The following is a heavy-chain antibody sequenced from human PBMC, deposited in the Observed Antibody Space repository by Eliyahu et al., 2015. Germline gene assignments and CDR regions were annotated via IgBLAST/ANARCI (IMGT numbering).Heavy chain of an antibody. J-gene: IGHJ4*02. CDR2: VSPYNGDT. V-gene: IGHV1-18*01. CDR3: ARDPYDTRGSEDY. CDR1: GYTFTTYG. D-gene: IGHD3-22*01. Sequence: QVQLVQSGAEVKKPGASVKVSCKTSGYTFTTYGISWVRQAPGQGLEWMGWVSPYNGDTNYAQKFQDRVTMTTDRSTSAAYMELRSLRSDDTAVYYCARDPYDTRGSEDYWGQGTLVTVSS.